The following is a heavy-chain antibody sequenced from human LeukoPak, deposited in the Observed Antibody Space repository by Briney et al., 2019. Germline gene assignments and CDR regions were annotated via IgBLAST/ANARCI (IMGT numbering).Heavy chain of an antibody. CDR2: IRYDGSNK. CDR1: GFTFSSYG. CDR3: ARELTTLDYYYMDV. Sequence: SGGSLRLSCAASGFTFSSYGMHWVRQAPGKGLEWVAFIRYDGSNKYYADSVKGRFTISRDNAKNSLYLQMNSLRAEDTAVYYCARELTTLDYYYMDVWGKGTTVTVSS. J-gene: IGHJ6*03. V-gene: IGHV3-30*02. D-gene: IGHD3-22*01.